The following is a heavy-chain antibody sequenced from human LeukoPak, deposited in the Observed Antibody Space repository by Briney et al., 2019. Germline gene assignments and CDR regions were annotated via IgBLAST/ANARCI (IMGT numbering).Heavy chain of an antibody. CDR2: IIPILGIA. V-gene: IGHV1-69*04. Sequence: SVKVSCKASGGTFSSYAISWVRQAPGQGLEWMGRIIPILGIANYAQKFQGRVTITADKSTSTAYMELSSLRSEDTAVYCCARDKPGAAAGRNWGQGTLVTVSS. D-gene: IGHD6-13*01. CDR1: GGTFSSYA. J-gene: IGHJ4*02. CDR3: ARDKPGAAAGRN.